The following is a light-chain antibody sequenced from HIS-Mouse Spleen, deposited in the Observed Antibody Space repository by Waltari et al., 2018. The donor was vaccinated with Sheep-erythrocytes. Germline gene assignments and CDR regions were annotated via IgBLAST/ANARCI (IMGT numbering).Light chain of an antibody. V-gene: IGLV2-11*01. J-gene: IGLJ1*01. CDR1: RSDVGGCNY. Sequence: QSALTQPRSVSGSPGQSVTISCTGTRSDVGGCNYVSWYQQHPGKAPKLMIYDVSKRPSGVTDRFSGSKSGNTASLTISGLQAEDEADYYCCSYAGSYNHVFATGTKVTVL. CDR3: CSYAGSYNHV. CDR2: DVS.